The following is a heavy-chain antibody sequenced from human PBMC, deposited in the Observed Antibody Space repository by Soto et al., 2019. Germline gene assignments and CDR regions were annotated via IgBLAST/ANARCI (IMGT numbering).Heavy chain of an antibody. CDR3: AKSAGVCGSSTSCGMDV. J-gene: IGHJ6*02. Sequence: GGSLRLSCAASGFTFSSYAMSWVRQAPGKGLEWVSAISGSGGSTYYADSVKGRFTISRDNSKNTLYLQMNSLRAEDTAVYYCAKSAGVCGSSTSCGMDVWGQGTTVTVSS. CDR2: ISGSGGST. CDR1: GFTFSSYA. D-gene: IGHD2-2*01. V-gene: IGHV3-23*01.